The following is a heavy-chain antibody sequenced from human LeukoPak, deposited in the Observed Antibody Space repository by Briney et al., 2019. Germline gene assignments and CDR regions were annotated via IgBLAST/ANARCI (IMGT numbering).Heavy chain of an antibody. Sequence: SETLSLTCTVSGGSTNSYYGNWIRQPPGKGLEWIGFFYYSGIINYNPSLKSRVTMSLDTSKNQVSLKLTSVTAADAAVYYCAGGPTAVANTGPFDLWGRGTLVTVSS. D-gene: IGHD2-8*02. V-gene: IGHV4-59*01. J-gene: IGHJ2*01. CDR2: FYYSGII. CDR3: AGGPTAVANTGPFDL. CDR1: GGSTNSYY.